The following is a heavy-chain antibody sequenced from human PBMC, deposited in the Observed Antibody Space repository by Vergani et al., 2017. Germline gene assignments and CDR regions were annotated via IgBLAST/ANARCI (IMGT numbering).Heavy chain of an antibody. Sequence: QVQLVQSGAEVKKPGASVKVSCKASGYTFTGYYMHWVRQAPGQGLEWMGWINPNSGGTNYAQKFQGRVTMTRDTYISTAYMELRRLRSDDTAVYYCARVSRGSGWPRRYFDYWGQGSLVTGSS. D-gene: IGHD6-19*01. CDR1: GYTFTGYY. CDR3: ARVSRGSGWPRRYFDY. J-gene: IGHJ4*02. V-gene: IGHV1-2*02. CDR2: INPNSGGT.